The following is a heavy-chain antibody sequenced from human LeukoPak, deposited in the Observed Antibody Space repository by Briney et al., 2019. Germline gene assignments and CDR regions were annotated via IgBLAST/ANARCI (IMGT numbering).Heavy chain of an antibody. Sequence: ASVKVSCKASGYTFTSYAFSWVRQPPGQGLEWMGWISAYNGNTNYAQKLQGRVSMTTDTSTRTAYMELRSLRSDDTAVYYCARVRSGNYYWDYWGQGTLVTVSS. CDR1: GYTFTSYA. CDR3: ARVRSGNYYWDY. J-gene: IGHJ4*02. CDR2: ISAYNGNT. V-gene: IGHV1-18*01. D-gene: IGHD1-26*01.